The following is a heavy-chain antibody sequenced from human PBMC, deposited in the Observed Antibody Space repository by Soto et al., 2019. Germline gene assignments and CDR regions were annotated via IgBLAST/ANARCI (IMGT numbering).Heavy chain of an antibody. V-gene: IGHV1-69*06. D-gene: IGHD3-3*01. Sequence: SVKVSCKASGGTFSNYAISWVRQAPGQGLEWMGGIIPIFNTANYAQKFQGRVTITADKSTSTAYMELSSLRSEDTAVYYCARLSEWSGGVDYWGQGTLVTVSS. CDR1: GGTFSNYA. J-gene: IGHJ4*02. CDR3: ARLSEWSGGVDY. CDR2: IIPIFNTA.